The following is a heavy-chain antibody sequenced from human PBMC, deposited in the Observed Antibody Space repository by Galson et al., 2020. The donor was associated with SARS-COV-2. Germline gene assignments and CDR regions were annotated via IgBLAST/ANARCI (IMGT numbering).Heavy chain of an antibody. J-gene: IGHJ4*02. D-gene: IGHD6-19*01. CDR1: GASISSSTYF. V-gene: IGHV4-39*01. CDR3: ARPSAVAGFVY. CDR2: INYTGST. Sequence: SETLSLTCAVSGASISSSTYFWGWIRQPPGTGLEWIASINYTGSTFYNPSLKSRVTISVDTSKNQFSLRLNSMTAADTGVYYCARPSAVAGFVYWGQGTLVTVTS.